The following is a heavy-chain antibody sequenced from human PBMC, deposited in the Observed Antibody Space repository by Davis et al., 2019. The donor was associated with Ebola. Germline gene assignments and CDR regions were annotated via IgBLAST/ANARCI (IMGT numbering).Heavy chain of an antibody. CDR2: IKIDGST. CDR1: GFLITNYW. Sequence: GESLKISCAVSGFLITNYWTHWVRQAPGKGLVWVSRIKIDGSTIYADSVKGRFTISRDNAKNTLYLQMNSLRAEDTAVYYCARATGLDYWGQGTLVTVSS. V-gene: IGHV3-74*01. J-gene: IGHJ4*02. D-gene: IGHD1-14*01. CDR3: ARATGLDY.